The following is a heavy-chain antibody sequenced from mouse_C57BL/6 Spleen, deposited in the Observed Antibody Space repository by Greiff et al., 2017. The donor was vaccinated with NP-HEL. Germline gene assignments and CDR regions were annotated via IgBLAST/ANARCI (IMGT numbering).Heavy chain of an antibody. CDR2: IYPGSGST. V-gene: IGHV1-55*01. CDR1: GYTFTSYW. Sequence: VQLHQPGAELVKPGASVKMSCKASGYTFTSYWITWVKQRPGQGLEWIGDIYPGSGSTNYNEKFKSKATLTVDTSSSPAYMQLSSLTSEDSAVYYCASTAQATDYYAMDYWGQGTSVTVSS. CDR3: ASTAQATDYYAMDY. J-gene: IGHJ4*01. D-gene: IGHD3-2*02.